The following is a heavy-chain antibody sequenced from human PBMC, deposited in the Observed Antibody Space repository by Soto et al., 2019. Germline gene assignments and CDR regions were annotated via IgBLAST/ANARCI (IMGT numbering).Heavy chain of an antibody. Sequence: QVQLVQSGAEVKKPGSSVKVSCKASGGTFSSYTISWVRQAPGQGLEWMGRIIPILGIANYAQKFQGSVTITADKTTSTAYMELSSLRSEDTAVYYCARDLYSSSWYEDDWGQGTLVTVSS. CDR1: GGTFSSYT. J-gene: IGHJ4*02. D-gene: IGHD6-13*01. CDR2: IIPILGIA. V-gene: IGHV1-69*08. CDR3: ARDLYSSSWYEDD.